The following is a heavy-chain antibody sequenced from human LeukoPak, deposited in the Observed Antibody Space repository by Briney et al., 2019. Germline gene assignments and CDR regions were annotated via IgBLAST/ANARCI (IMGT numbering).Heavy chain of an antibody. CDR3: ARGDIVVVPAAHPV. J-gene: IGHJ6*02. Sequence: GGSLRLSCAASGFTFSSYAMSWVRQAPGKGLEWVSAISGSGGSTHYADSVKGRFTISRDNSKNTLYLQMNSLRAEDTAVYYCARGDIVVVPAAHPVWGQGTTVTVSS. CDR2: ISGSGGST. V-gene: IGHV3-23*01. CDR1: GFTFSSYA. D-gene: IGHD2-2*01.